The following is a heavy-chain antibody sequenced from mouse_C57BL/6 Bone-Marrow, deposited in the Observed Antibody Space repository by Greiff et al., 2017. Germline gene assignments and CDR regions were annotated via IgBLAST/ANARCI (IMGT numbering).Heavy chain of an antibody. CDR3: ARGRTTVVDPYWYFDV. CDR1: GYTFTDYN. V-gene: IGHV1-22*01. D-gene: IGHD1-1*01. J-gene: IGHJ1*03. CDR2: INPNNGGT. Sequence: VQLQQSGPELVKPGASVKMSCKASGYTFTDYNMHWVKQSHGKSLEWIGYINPNNGGTSYNQKFKGKATLTVNKSSSTAYMELRSLTSEESAVYYCARGRTTVVDPYWYFDVWGTGTTVTVSS.